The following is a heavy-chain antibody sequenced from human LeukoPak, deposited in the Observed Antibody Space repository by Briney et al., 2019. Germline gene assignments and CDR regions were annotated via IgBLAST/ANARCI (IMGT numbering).Heavy chain of an antibody. Sequence: GGSLRLSRAASGFTFSSYGMHWVRQAPGKGLEWVAVISYDGSNKYYADSVKGRFTISRDNSKNTLYLQMNSLRAEDTAVYYCAKSGYSSGWYGFYYFDYWGQGTLVTVSS. CDR2: ISYDGSNK. V-gene: IGHV3-30*18. D-gene: IGHD6-19*01. CDR3: AKSGYSSGWYGFYYFDY. J-gene: IGHJ4*02. CDR1: GFTFSSYG.